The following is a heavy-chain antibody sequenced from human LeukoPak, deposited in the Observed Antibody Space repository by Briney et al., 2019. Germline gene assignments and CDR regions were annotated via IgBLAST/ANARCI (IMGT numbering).Heavy chain of an antibody. CDR1: GGSISSSSYY. CDR2: IYYSGST. V-gene: IGHV4-61*05. J-gene: IGHJ4*02. CDR3: AGAVMRPYDSSGHYQDYYFDY. D-gene: IGHD3-22*01. Sequence: PSETLSLTCTVSGGSISSSSYYWGWIRQPPGKGLEWIGYIYYSGSTNYNPSLKSRVTISVDTSKNQFSLKLSSVTAADTAVYYCAGAVMRPYDSSGHYQDYYFDYWGQGTLVTVSS.